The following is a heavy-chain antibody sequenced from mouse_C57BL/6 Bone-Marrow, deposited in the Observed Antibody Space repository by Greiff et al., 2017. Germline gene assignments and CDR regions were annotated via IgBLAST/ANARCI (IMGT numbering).Heavy chain of an antibody. Sequence: VQLQQSGAELVRPGASVKLSCTASGFNIKDDYMHWVKQRPEQGLEWIGWIDPENGDTEYASKFQGKATITADTSSSTAYMQLSSLTSEDSAVYYCARPYYSNYWYFDVWGTGTTVTVSS. CDR1: GFNIKDDY. CDR3: ARPYYSNYWYFDV. J-gene: IGHJ1*03. D-gene: IGHD2-5*01. V-gene: IGHV14-4*01. CDR2: IDPENGDT.